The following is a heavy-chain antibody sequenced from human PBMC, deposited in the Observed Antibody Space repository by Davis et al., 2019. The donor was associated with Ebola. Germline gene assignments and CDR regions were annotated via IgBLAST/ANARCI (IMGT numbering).Heavy chain of an antibody. CDR3: ARVLLWFRKWGDQGVGMDV. D-gene: IGHD3-10*01. CDR2: IIPILGIA. Sequence: SVKVSCKASGGTFSSYAISWVRQAPGQGLEWMGGIIPILGIANYAQKFQGRVTITADESTSTAYMELSSLRSDDTAVYYCARVLLWFRKWGDQGVGMDVWGQGTTVTVSS. V-gene: IGHV1-69*10. CDR1: GGTFSSYA. J-gene: IGHJ6*02.